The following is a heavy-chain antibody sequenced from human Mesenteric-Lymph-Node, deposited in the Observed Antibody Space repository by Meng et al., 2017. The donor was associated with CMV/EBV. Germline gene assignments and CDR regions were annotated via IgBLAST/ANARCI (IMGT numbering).Heavy chain of an antibody. D-gene: IGHD2-21*01. CDR2: ISSSGSTI. Sequence: GGSLRLSCAASGFTFSDYYMSWIRQAPGKGLEWVSYISSSGSTIYYADSVKGRFTISRDNAKNSLYLQMNSLRAEDTAVYYCAKRNCGGDCYPDYWGQGTLVTVSS. CDR3: AKRNCGGDCYPDY. V-gene: IGHV3-11*01. CDR1: GFTFSDYY. J-gene: IGHJ4*02.